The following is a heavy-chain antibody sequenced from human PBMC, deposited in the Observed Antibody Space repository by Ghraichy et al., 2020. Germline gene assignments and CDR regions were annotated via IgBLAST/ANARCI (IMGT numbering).Heavy chain of an antibody. V-gene: IGHV4-34*01. CDR1: GGSFSHGY. D-gene: IGHD1-26*01. CDR3: SRAKHTGNYYYYYGMDV. CDR2: INHSGST. Sequence: SETLSLTCAVYGGSFSHGYWSWIRHPPGKGREWVGEINHSGSTSYNPSLKGRVPISVDTSKNQFPLKLTPVTAADTAVYYCSRAKHTGNYYYYYGMDVWGQGTTVTVSS. J-gene: IGHJ6*02.